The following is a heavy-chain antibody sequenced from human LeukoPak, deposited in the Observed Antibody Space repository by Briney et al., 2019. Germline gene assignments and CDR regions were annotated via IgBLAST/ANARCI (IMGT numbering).Heavy chain of an antibody. Sequence: GGSLRLSCEASGFTFSDYYMSWIRQAPGKGLEWVSYISSSGSTIYYADSVKGRFTISRDNAKNSLYLQMNSLRAEDTAVYYCAREHGAETYYDFWSGYLTPENWFDPWGQGTLVTVSS. V-gene: IGHV3-11*01. CDR3: AREHGAETYYDFWSGYLTPENWFDP. CDR2: ISSSGSTI. D-gene: IGHD3-3*01. J-gene: IGHJ5*02. CDR1: GFTFSDYY.